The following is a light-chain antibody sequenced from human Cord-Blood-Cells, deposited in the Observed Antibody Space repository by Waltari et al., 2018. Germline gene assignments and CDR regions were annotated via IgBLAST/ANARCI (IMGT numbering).Light chain of an antibody. J-gene: IGLJ1*01. Sequence: QSALTQPASVSGSPGQSITISCTGTSSDGGGYNYVSWYQQHPGKAPKLMIYEVSDRPSGVSSRFSGSKSGNTAYLTISGLQAEDEADYYCSSYTSSSTRVFGTGTKVTVL. CDR1: SSDGGGYNY. CDR3: SSYTSSSTRV. CDR2: EVS. V-gene: IGLV2-14*01.